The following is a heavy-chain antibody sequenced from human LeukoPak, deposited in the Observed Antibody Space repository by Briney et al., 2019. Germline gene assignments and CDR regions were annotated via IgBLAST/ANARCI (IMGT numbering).Heavy chain of an antibody. CDR2: IGSSSSYL. D-gene: IGHD6-13*01. Sequence: GGSLRLSCAASGFTFSSYSMNWVRQAPGKGLEWVSSIGSSSSYLYYADSVKGRFTISRDNAKNSLYLQMNSLRAEDTAVYYCARDRPGIAAADIDYWGQGTLVTVSS. CDR3: ARDRPGIAAADIDY. J-gene: IGHJ4*02. CDR1: GFTFSSYS. V-gene: IGHV3-21*01.